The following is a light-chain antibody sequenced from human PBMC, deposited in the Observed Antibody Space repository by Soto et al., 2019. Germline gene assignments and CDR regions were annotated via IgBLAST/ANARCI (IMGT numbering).Light chain of an antibody. CDR2: DAS. Sequence: EIVLTQSPATLSVSPGERATLSCRASQSVSRRLAWYHQRPGQAPRLLIYDASTRATGIPARFSGSGSGTEFTLTISSLQSEDLAVYYCQQYNNWPPWTFGQGTKVDIK. CDR3: QQYNNWPPWT. CDR1: QSVSRR. J-gene: IGKJ1*01. V-gene: IGKV3-15*01.